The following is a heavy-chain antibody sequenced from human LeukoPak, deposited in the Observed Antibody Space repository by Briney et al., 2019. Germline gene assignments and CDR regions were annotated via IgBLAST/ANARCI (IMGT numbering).Heavy chain of an antibody. CDR2: IKRDGGEK. D-gene: IGHD2-21*01. CDR3: AREGHSGDYFDY. J-gene: IGHJ4*02. CDR1: GFTFSSYA. Sequence: PGGSLRLSCAASGFTFSSYAMSWVRQAPGKGLEWVANIKRDGGEKYYVDSVKGRFTISRDNAKKSLYLQMDSLRAEDTAVYYCAREGHSGDYFDYWGQGTLVTVSS. V-gene: IGHV3-7*05.